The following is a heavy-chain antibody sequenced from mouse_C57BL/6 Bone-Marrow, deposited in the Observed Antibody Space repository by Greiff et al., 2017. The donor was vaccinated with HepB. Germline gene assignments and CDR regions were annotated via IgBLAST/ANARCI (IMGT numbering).Heavy chain of an antibody. CDR3: AMGRGSTYYAMDH. CDR2: IHPSDSDT. J-gene: IGHJ4*01. V-gene: IGHV1-74*01. Sequence: QVQLQQPGAELVKPGASVKVSCKASGYTFTSYWMHWVKQRPGQGLEWIGRIHPSDSDTNYNQKFKGKATLTVDKSSSTAYMQLSSLTSEDSAVYYCAMGRGSTYYAMDHWGQGTSVTVSS. D-gene: IGHD1-1*01. CDR1: GYTFTSYW.